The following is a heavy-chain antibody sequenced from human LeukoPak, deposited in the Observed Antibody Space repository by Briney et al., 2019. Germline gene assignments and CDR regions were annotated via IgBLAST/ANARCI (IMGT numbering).Heavy chain of an antibody. CDR1: GFTFSSYA. V-gene: IGHV3-30-3*01. Sequence: PGGSLRLSCAASGFTFSSYAMHWVRQAPGKGLEWVAVISYDRSNKYYADSVKGRFTISRDNSKNTLYLQMNSLRAEDTAVYYCARDPLDFSFDYWGQGTLVTVSS. J-gene: IGHJ4*02. D-gene: IGHD2/OR15-2a*01. CDR2: ISYDRSNK. CDR3: ARDPLDFSFDY.